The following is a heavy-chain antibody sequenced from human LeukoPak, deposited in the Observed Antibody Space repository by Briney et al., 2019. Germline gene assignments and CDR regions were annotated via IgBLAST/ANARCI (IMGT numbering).Heavy chain of an antibody. D-gene: IGHD1-26*01. Sequence: GASVKVSCKASGYTFTSYDINWVRQATGQGLEWMGWMNPNSGNTGYAQKFQGRVTTTRNTSISTAYMELSSLRSEDTAVYYCARPLHSGSYSEPGYWGQGTLVTVSS. CDR1: GYTFTSYD. CDR2: MNPNSGNT. CDR3: ARPLHSGSYSEPGY. V-gene: IGHV1-8*01. J-gene: IGHJ4*02.